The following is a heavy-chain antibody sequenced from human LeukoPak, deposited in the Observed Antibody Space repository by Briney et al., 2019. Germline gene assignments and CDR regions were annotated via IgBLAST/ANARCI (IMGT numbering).Heavy chain of an antibody. D-gene: IGHD2-2*01. V-gene: IGHV1-8*01. CDR3: ARGPTHPVPFDP. J-gene: IGHJ5*02. CDR2: MNPNSGNT. Sequence: GASVKVSCKASGYTFTSYDINWVRQATGQGLEWMGWMNPNSGNTGYAQKFQGRVTMTRNTSISTAYMELSSLRSEDTAVYYCARGPTHPVPFDPWGQGTLVTVSS. CDR1: GYTFTSYD.